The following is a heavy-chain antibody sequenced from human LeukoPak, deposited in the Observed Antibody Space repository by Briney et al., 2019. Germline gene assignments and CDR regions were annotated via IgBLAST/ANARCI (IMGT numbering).Heavy chain of an antibody. V-gene: IGHV4-39*07. Sequence: SETLSLTCTVSGGSIKNSDYYWGWFRQPPGKGLEWIGNIYYSGSTYNNPSLKSRVIISVDTSKNHLSLRLSSVTAADTAIYYCASAQRIDGSYSDAFDVWGQGTMVTVSS. J-gene: IGHJ3*01. CDR2: IYYSGST. CDR3: ASAQRIDGSYSDAFDV. D-gene: IGHD1-26*01. CDR1: GGSIKNSDYY.